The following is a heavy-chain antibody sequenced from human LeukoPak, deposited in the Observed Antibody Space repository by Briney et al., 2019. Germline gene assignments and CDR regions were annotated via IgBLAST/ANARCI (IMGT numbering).Heavy chain of an antibody. CDR1: GFTFSIYA. V-gene: IGHV3-21*01. J-gene: IGHJ4*02. CDR3: ARGIDITATGSDF. CDR2: ISSSISYI. Sequence: GGSLRLSCAASGFTFSIYAMNWVRQAPGKGLEWVSSISSSISYIYYTDSMKGRFTISRDDAKNSLYLQMSSLRAEDTAVYYCARGIDITATGSDFWGQGTLVTVSS. D-gene: IGHD6-13*01.